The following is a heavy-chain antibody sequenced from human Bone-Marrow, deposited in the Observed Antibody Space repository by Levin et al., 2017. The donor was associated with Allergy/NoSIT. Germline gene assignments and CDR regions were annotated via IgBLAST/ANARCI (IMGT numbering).Heavy chain of an antibody. CDR1: GFTFNDYT. CDR2: ISWDASTT. Sequence: GESLKISCAASGFTFNDYTMHWVRQAPQRGLEWVSLISWDASTTYYADSVRGRFTISRDNSKNALYLQMNSLTTEDTALYYCAKDLSPRIEVTGNSEYWGQGTLVTVSS. CDR3: AKDLSPRIEVTGNSEY. V-gene: IGHV3-43*01. J-gene: IGHJ4*02. D-gene: IGHD3-22*01.